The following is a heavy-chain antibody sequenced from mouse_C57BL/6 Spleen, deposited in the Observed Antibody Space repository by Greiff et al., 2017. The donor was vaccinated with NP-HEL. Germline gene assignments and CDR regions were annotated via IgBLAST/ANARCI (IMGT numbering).Heavy chain of an antibody. Sequence: QVQLKESGAELARPGASVKLSCKASGYTFTSYGISWVKQRTGQGLEWIGEIYPRSGNTYYNEKFKGKATLTADKSSSTAYMELRSLTSEDSAVYFCAREEFITTVVSYYYAMDYWGQGTSVTVSS. CDR3: AREEFITTVVSYYYAMDY. V-gene: IGHV1-81*01. CDR2: IYPRSGNT. J-gene: IGHJ4*01. CDR1: GYTFTSYG. D-gene: IGHD1-1*01.